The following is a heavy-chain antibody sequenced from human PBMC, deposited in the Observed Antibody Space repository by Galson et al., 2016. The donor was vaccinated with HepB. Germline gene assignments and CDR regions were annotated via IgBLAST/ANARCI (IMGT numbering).Heavy chain of an antibody. Sequence: SVKVSCKASGYTFSSYTMSWVRQAPGQGLEWMGWINVYNGITNYAQRFQGRVTMTTDIPTSTAYMELRSLRSDDTAVYYCARDRRYSSSWRHDTFDVWGQGTMVTVSS. CDR2: INVYNGIT. J-gene: IGHJ3*01. D-gene: IGHD6-13*01. CDR1: GYTFSSYT. V-gene: IGHV1-18*01. CDR3: ARDRRYSSSWRHDTFDV.